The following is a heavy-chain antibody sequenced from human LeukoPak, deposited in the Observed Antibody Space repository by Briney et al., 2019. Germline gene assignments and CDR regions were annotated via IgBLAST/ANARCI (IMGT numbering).Heavy chain of an antibody. CDR2: MRYDGSNK. V-gene: IGHV3-30*02. CDR3: AKAPSSGWFGGAFDV. J-gene: IGHJ3*01. CDR1: GFTFSSYG. D-gene: IGHD6-19*01. Sequence: PGGSLRLSCAASGFTFSSYGMHWVRQAPGKGLEWVAFMRYDGSNKYYADSVKGRFIIPRDTSKNTLYLQMNSLRAEDTAVYYCAKAPSSGWFGGAFDVWGQGTMVTVSS.